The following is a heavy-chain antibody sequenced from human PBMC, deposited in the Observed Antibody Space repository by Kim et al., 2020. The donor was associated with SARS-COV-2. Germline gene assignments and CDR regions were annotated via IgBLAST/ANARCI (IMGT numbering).Heavy chain of an antibody. D-gene: IGHD3-9*01. V-gene: IGHV3-43*01. J-gene: IGHJ4*02. Sequence: DAVKGRLTISRDNSKNSLYLQMNSLRTEDTALYYCAKDRGILRYFDWLFDYWGQGTLVTVSS. CDR3: AKDRGILRYFDWLFDY.